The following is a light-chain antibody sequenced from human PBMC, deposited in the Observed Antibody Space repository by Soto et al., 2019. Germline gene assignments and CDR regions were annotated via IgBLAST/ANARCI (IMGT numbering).Light chain of an antibody. V-gene: IGKV3-15*01. J-gene: IGKJ5*01. CDR3: QTYDSWPL. CDR2: GAS. Sequence: EVVLTQSPGTLSLSPGERATLSCRASQSVSSNLAWYQQKPGQAPRVVVYGASTRATGIPARFSGSGSGTEFTLTISGLQSEDFAVYYCQTYDSWPLFGQGTRLEI. CDR1: QSVSSN.